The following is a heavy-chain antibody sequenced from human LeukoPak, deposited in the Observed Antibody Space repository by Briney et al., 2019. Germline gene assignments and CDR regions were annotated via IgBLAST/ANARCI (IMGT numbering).Heavy chain of an antibody. Sequence: GQSLKISCQVSGDDFSRSWIGWVRQAPGKGLEWVANINQDGSEKNYVDSVKGRFTISRDNAKNSLYLQMNSLRAEDTAVYYCARDQSGSGWYYWGQGTLVTVSS. V-gene: IGHV3-7*04. CDR2: INQDGSEK. CDR3: ARDQSGSGWYY. CDR1: GDDFSRSW. J-gene: IGHJ4*02. D-gene: IGHD6-19*01.